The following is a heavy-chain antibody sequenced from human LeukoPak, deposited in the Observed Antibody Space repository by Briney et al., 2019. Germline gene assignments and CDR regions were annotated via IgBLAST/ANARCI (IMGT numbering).Heavy chain of an antibody. CDR3: AREEPKFGVYYMDV. J-gene: IGHJ6*03. CDR1: GYTFTGYY. V-gene: IGHV1-2*02. CDR2: INPNSGGT. Sequence: ASVKVSCKASGYTFTGYYMHWVRQAPGQGLEWMGWINPNSGGTNYAQKFQGRVTMTRDTSISTAYMELSRLRSDDTAVYYCAREEPKFGVYYMDVWGKGTTVTVSS. D-gene: IGHD1-14*01.